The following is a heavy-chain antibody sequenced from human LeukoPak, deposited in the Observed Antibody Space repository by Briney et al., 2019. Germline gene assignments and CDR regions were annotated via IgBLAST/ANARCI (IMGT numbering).Heavy chain of an antibody. CDR2: IYPDDSDT. CDR3: ARENRDDFRGVSLNWFDP. D-gene: IGHD3-3*01. J-gene: IGHJ5*02. V-gene: IGHV5-51*01. Sequence: GESLKISCKASGYTFTNYSIGWVRQRPGKGLGWVGLIYPDDSDTRYSPSFQGQVTVSADKSINSAYLQWDSLKASDTAVCSCARENRDDFRGVSLNWFDPWGQGTLVIVSS. CDR1: GYTFTNYS.